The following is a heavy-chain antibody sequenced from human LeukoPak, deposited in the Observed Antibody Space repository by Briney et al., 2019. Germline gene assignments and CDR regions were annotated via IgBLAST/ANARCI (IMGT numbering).Heavy chain of an antibody. V-gene: IGHV1-3*04. Sequence: GASVKVSCKPTGHIFTTHYIHWMRQAPGQRLEWLGRVNTDNTKSEYSQKFQGRVIITRDTSASTAYMEMSGLRSEDTAMYYCAMSVEMAAIPSFDYWGQGTLDTVSS. D-gene: IGHD5-24*01. CDR3: AMSVEMAAIPSFDY. CDR1: GHIFTTHY. CDR2: VNTDNTKS. J-gene: IGHJ4*02.